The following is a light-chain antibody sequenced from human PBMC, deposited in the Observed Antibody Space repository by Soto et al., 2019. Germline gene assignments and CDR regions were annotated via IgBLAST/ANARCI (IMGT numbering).Light chain of an antibody. CDR2: NNN. CDR1: SSNIGSNT. V-gene: IGLV1-44*01. CDR3: AAWEDSLNGFYV. J-gene: IGLJ1*01. Sequence: QSVLTQPPSASGTPGQRVTISCSGSSSNIGSNTVNWYQQLPGTAPKLLIYNNNQRPSGVPDRISGSKSGTSASLAIGGLQSEDEADYYCAAWEDSLNGFYVFGTGTKLTVL.